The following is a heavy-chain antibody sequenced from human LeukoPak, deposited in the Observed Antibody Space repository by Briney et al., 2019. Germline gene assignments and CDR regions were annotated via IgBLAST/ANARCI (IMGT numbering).Heavy chain of an antibody. CDR3: ANQTLGGYDSSGYYPGPAFDI. CDR2: ISSSGVTI. D-gene: IGHD3-22*01. Sequence: GGSLRLSCAASGFTFSTCSMNWVRQAPGKGLEWVSYISSSGVTIYYADSVKGRLTISRDNAKNSLYLQMNSLRAEDTAVYYCANQTLGGYDSSGYYPGPAFDIWGQGTMVTVSS. CDR1: GFTFSTCS. J-gene: IGHJ3*02. V-gene: IGHV3-48*01.